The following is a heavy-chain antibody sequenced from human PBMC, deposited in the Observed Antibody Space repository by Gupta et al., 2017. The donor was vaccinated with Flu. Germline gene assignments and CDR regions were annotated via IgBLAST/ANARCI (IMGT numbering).Heavy chain of an antibody. Sequence: EVQLLESGGGLVQPGGSLRLSCAASGFTFSNYAMNWVRQAPGKGLEWVSAISGSGGSTYYADSVKGRFTISRDNSKNTLYLQMNSLRAEDTAVYYCAKTTDYSSSPYYYYYYGMDVWGQGTTVTVSS. CDR3: AKTTDYSSSPYYYYYYGMDV. CDR2: ISGSGGST. D-gene: IGHD6-6*01. V-gene: IGHV3-23*01. J-gene: IGHJ6*02. CDR1: GFTFSNYA.